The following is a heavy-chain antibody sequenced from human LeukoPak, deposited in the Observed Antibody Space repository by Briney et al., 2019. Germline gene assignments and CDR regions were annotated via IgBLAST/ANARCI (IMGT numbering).Heavy chain of an antibody. CDR2: IKSKTDGGTT. D-gene: IGHD3-3*01. V-gene: IGHV3-15*01. CDR3: TTRITIFGVVTAQEFDY. Sequence: GGSLRLSCAASGFTFSNAWMSWVRQAPGKGLEWVGRIKSKTDGGTTDYAAPVKGRFTISRDDSKNTLYLQMNSLKTEDTAVYYCTTRITIFGVVTAQEFDYWGQGTLVTVSS. J-gene: IGHJ4*02. CDR1: GFTFSNAW.